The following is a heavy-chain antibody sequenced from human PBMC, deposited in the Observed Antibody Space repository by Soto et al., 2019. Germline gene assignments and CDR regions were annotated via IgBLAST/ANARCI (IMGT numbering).Heavy chain of an antibody. CDR2: IYYSGST. J-gene: IGHJ4*02. Sequence: QLQLQESGPGLAKPSETLSLTCTVSGGSISSSSYYWGWIRQPPGKGLEWIGSIYYSGSTYYDPSRTSRVTISVDTSKNQFALKLSSVTAADTAVYYCPSGDYTYYFAYWGQGTLVTVSS. D-gene: IGHD4-17*01. CDR1: GGSISSSSYY. V-gene: IGHV4-39*01. CDR3: PSGDYTYYFAY.